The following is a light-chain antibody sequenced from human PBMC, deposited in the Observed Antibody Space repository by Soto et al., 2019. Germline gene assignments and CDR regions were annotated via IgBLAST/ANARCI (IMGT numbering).Light chain of an antibody. J-gene: IGKJ1*01. V-gene: IGKV1-9*01. CDR3: QQSYSTPQA. CDR1: PAIASF. Sequence: IQLTQTPSSLSASVGDRVTITCRASPAIASFLAWYQQKPGTAPKLLIYDAATLQSGVPSRFSGSGSGTDFTLTISSLQSEDFATYYCQQSYSTPQAFGQVTNVDIK. CDR2: DAA.